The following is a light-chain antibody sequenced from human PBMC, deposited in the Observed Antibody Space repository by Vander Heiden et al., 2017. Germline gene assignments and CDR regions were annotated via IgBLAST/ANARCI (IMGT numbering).Light chain of an antibody. CDR1: KLGDKY. J-gene: IGLJ3*02. V-gene: IGLV3-1*01. CDR2: QDN. Sequence: SYDVAQPPSVSVSPGQTASLTCSGDKLGDKYACWYQQKPGQSPVLVIYQDNKRPSGIPERFSGSTSGNTATLTISGTQPMDEADYYCQAWDNNIVVFGGGTKLTVL. CDR3: QAWDNNIVV.